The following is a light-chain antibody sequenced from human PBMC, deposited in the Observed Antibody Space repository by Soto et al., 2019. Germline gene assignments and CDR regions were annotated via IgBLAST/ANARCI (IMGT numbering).Light chain of an antibody. CDR3: QQRGEWPPGAT. CDR1: QSIRNS. J-gene: IGKJ5*01. Sequence: EIVLTQSPATLSLSPGERATLSCRASQSIRNSLAWYQQKPGQAPRLLIYDASNRATGIPARFSGSGSGTDFTLTISSLEPEDVAVYYCQQRGEWPPGATFGQGTRLEIK. CDR2: DAS. V-gene: IGKV3-11*01.